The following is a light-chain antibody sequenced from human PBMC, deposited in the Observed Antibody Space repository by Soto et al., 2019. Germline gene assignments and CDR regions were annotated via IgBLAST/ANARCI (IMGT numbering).Light chain of an antibody. J-gene: IGKJ1*01. CDR2: GAS. CDR1: QSVSGN. V-gene: IGKV3-15*01. CDR3: QQFNSWPRT. Sequence: IVMTQSPATVSGSPGERVTLSCRASQSVSGNVAWYHQKPCQPPRLLVYGASTTATDIPARFFGSGSETDFTLTITRLQSEDFGIYYCQQFNSWPRTFGQGTKVEIK.